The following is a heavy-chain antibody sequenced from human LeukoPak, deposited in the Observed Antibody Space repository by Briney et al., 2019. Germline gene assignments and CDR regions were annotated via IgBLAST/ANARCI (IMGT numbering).Heavy chain of an antibody. CDR3: ARDRAAYYYYYMDV. D-gene: IGHD6-13*01. V-gene: IGHV3-21*01. J-gene: IGHJ6*03. Sequence: KPGGSLRLSCAASGFTFSSYSMNWVRQAPGKGLEWVSSISSSSSYIYYADSVKGRFTISRDNAKNSLYLQMNSLRAEDTAVYYCARDRAAYYYYYMDVWGKGTTVTVSS. CDR2: ISSSSSYI. CDR1: GFTFSSYS.